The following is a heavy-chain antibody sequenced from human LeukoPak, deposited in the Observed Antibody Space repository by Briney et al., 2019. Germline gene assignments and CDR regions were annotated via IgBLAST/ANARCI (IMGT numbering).Heavy chain of an antibody. V-gene: IGHV3-64*01. Sequence: GGSLRLSCAASGFTFWNYGLHCVRQAPGKGLEYISGISRDGTTTYYANSVKGRFIISRDNSKNTLSLQLGSLRAGDIGVSSCASDGVDRASGSWGYYLDSWGRGSQVTVSS. CDR1: GFTFWNYG. CDR3: ASDGVDRASGSWGYYLDS. J-gene: IGHJ4*02. CDR2: ISRDGTTT. D-gene: IGHD2-8*01.